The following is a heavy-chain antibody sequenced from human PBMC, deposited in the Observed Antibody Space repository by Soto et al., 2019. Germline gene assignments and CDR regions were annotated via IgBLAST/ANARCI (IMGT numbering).Heavy chain of an antibody. J-gene: IGHJ5*02. V-gene: IGHV3-23*01. CDR3: ARVTEESARASSWFDP. CDR1: GFTFSNYD. Sequence: EVQLLESGGDLVQPGGSLRLSCSASGFTFSNYDMSWVRQAPGKGLEWVSAIRHSGRGTYYADSVEGRFTISRDNSKNTVYLQMNSLRVEDTALYYCARVTEESARASSWFDPWGQGTPVTVSS. D-gene: IGHD6-6*01. CDR2: IRHSGRGT.